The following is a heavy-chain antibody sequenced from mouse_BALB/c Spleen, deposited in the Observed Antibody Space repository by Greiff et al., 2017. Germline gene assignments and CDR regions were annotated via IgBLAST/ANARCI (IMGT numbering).Heavy chain of an antibody. Sequence: DVQLQESGPGLVKPSQSLSLTCTVTGYSITSDYAWNWIRQFPGNKLEWMGYISYSGSTSYNPSLKSRISITRDTSKNQFFLQLNSVTTEDTATYYCVRGRNWDAFDYWGQGTTLTVSS. CDR2: ISYSGST. V-gene: IGHV3-2*02. D-gene: IGHD4-1*01. J-gene: IGHJ2*01. CDR3: VRGRNWDAFDY. CDR1: GYSITSDYA.